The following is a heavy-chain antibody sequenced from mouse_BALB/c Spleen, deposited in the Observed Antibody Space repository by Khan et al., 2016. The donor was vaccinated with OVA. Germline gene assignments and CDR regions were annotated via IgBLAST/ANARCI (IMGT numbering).Heavy chain of an antibody. Sequence: EVQLQESGPGLVKPSQSLSLTCTVTGYSITSDYAWNLIRQFPGNKLEWMGFISYSGNTNFHPSLKSRIPITRDTSKNQFFLQLNSVTTEDTDTYYCARVDGGDFDYWGQGTTLTVSS. J-gene: IGHJ2*01. CDR2: ISYSGNT. V-gene: IGHV3-2*02. CDR3: ARVDGGDFDY. D-gene: IGHD2-3*01. CDR1: GYSITSDYA.